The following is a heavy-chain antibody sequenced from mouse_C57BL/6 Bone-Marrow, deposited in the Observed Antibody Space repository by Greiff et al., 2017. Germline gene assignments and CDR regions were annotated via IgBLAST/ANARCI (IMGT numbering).Heavy chain of an antibody. D-gene: IGHD2-3*01. CDR1: GYSITSGYY. V-gene: IGHV3-6*01. J-gene: IGHJ3*01. CDR2: ISYDGSN. Sequence: VQLKQSGPGLVKPSQSLSLTCSVTGYSITSGYYWNWIRQFPGNKLEWMGYISYDGSNNYNPSLKNRISITRDTSTNQFFLKLNSVTTEDTATYYCASGDGYYPAWFAYWGQGTLVTVSA. CDR3: ASGDGYYPAWFAY.